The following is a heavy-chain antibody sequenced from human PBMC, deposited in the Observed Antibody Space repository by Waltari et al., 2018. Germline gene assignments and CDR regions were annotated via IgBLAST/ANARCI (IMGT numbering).Heavy chain of an antibody. CDR1: GFTLRGSA. J-gene: IGHJ6*02. Sequence: EVQLVESGGGLVQPGGSVNLSCAGTGFTLRGSAIHWVRQASGRGLEWVGRIRGKANRYATDYVASVKGRFTISRDDSKNTAYLQLNSLKTEDTAVYYCTSSGSYSSYHGMDVWGQGTTVTVSS. CDR2: IRGKANRYAT. CDR3: TSSGSYSSYHGMDV. V-gene: IGHV3-73*01. D-gene: IGHD1-26*01.